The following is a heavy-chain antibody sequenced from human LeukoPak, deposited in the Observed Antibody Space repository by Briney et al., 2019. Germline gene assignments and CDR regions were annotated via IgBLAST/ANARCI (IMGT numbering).Heavy chain of an antibody. V-gene: IGHV1-69*13. CDR2: IIPIFGTA. Sequence: SVNVSCKASGGTFSSYAISWVRQAPGQGLEWMGGIIPIFGTANYAQKFQGRVTITADESTSTAYMELSSLRSEDTAVYYCARVEWTAVAGTGYDYYGMDVWGQGTTVTVSS. J-gene: IGHJ6*02. CDR1: GGTFSSYA. D-gene: IGHD6-19*01. CDR3: ARVEWTAVAGTGYDYYGMDV.